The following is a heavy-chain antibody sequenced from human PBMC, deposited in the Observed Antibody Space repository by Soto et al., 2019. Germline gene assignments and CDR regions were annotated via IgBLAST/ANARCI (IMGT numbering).Heavy chain of an antibody. CDR2: ISSDGSSK. CDR3: AKDRGPAESARPSHYYYGLDI. CDR1: GFTLTNNG. V-gene: IGHV3-30*18. Sequence: GGSLRLSCVASGFTLTNNGMHWVRQAPGQGLEWVAVISSDGSSKYYGDSVRGRFTISRDNSKNTLFLEMNSLRSEDTAVYYCAKDRGPAESARPSHYYYGLDIWGQGTTVTVSS. D-gene: IGHD3-3*01. J-gene: IGHJ6*02.